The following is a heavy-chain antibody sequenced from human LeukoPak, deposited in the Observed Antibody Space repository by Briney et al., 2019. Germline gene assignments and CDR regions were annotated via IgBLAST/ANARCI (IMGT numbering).Heavy chain of an antibody. CDR1: AEFYSGYY. D-gene: IGHD3-10*01. CDR3: ARLPLGAFGEVLNFDY. Sequence: PSETLSLTCGVSAEFYSGYYWSWIRQPPGKGLEWIGDINHSGTTEYNPSLKSRVTISIDTSKNQFSLKVKSVTAADTAVYYCARLPLGAFGEVLNFDYWGQGSLVTVSS. V-gene: IGHV4-34*01. J-gene: IGHJ4*02. CDR2: INHSGTT.